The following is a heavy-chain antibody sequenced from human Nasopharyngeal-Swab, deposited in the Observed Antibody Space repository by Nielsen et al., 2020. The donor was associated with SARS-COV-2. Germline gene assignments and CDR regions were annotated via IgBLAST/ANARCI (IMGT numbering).Heavy chain of an antibody. CDR2: IYHSGST. D-gene: IGHD3-16*01. Sequence: WIRQPPGKGLEWIGEIYHSGSTNYNPSLKSRVTISVDKSKNQFSLKLSSVTAADTAVYYCARQKEREDEERRGESDYWGQGTLVTVSS. CDR3: ARQKEREDEERRGESDY. V-gene: IGHV4-4*02. J-gene: IGHJ4*02.